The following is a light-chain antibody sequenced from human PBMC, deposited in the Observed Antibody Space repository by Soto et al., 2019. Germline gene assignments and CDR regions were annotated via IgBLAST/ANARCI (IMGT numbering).Light chain of an antibody. CDR3: QQRSNWPT. V-gene: IGKV3-11*01. CDR1: QSVSSY. J-gene: IGKJ2*01. CDR2: DAS. Sequence: EIVLTQSPATLSLSPGERATLSCRASQSVSSYLAWYQQKPGQAPRLLIYDASNRATGIPARFSGSGSGTACTLTISSLEPEDFAVYYCQQRSNWPTFGQGTKLEIK.